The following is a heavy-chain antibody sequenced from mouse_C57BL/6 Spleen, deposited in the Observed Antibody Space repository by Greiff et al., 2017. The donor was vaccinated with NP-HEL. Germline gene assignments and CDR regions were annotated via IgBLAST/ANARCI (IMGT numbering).Heavy chain of an antibody. CDR2: ISYDGSN. V-gene: IGHV3-6*01. D-gene: IGHD1-1*01. J-gene: IGHJ2*01. Sequence: EVQLQESGPGLVKPSQSLSLTCSVTGYSITSGYYWNWIRQFPGNKLEWMGYISYDGSNNYNPSLKNRISITRDTSKNQFFLKLNSVTTEDTATYYCAREIYYYGSSYFDYWGQGTTLTVSS. CDR3: AREIYYYGSSYFDY. CDR1: GYSITSGYY.